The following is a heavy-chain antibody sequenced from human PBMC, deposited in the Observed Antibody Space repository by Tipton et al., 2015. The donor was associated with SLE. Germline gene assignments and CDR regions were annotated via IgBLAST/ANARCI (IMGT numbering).Heavy chain of an antibody. CDR3: ARDGAARGDFDY. V-gene: IGHV4-34*01. D-gene: IGHD6-6*01. CDR2: INHSGRT. CDR1: GGSFSGYY. Sequence: TLSLTCAVYGGSFSGYYWSWIRQPPGRGLEWIGEINHSGRTNYKSSLKSRVTISVDTSKNQFSLKLSSVTAADTDVYYCARDGAARGDFDYWVQGTLVTVSS. J-gene: IGHJ4*02.